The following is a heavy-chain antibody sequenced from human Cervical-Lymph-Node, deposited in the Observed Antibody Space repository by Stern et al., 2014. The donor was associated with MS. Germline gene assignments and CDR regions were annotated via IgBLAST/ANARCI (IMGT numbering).Heavy chain of an antibody. V-gene: IGHV3-21*01. CDR2: TSSSSSYI. CDR3: ARGPVGYYIDY. J-gene: IGHJ4*02. CDR1: GFIFSTYS. D-gene: IGHD5-12*01. Sequence: VQLVESGGGLVKPGGSPRLSCAASGFIFSTYSMNWVRQSPGKGLEWVSSTSSSSSYIYYADSVKGRFAISRDNAYNSLSLQMNSLRAEDTAVYYCARGPVGYYIDYWGQGILVTVSS.